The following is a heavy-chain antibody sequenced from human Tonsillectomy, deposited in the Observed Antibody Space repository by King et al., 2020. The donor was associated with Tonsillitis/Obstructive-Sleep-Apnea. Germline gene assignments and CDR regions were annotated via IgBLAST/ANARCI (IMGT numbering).Heavy chain of an antibody. Sequence: VQLVESGGGLVQPGGSLRLSCAASGFTFSSYWMHWVRQAPGKGLGWVSRINSDGSSTSDADAVKGRFTISRDNAKNTLYLQMNSLRAEDTAVYYCARESLGGGDYWGQGTLVTVSS. CDR2: INSDGSST. D-gene: IGHD3-16*01. J-gene: IGHJ4*02. V-gene: IGHV3-74*01. CDR3: ARESLGGGDY. CDR1: GFTFSSYW.